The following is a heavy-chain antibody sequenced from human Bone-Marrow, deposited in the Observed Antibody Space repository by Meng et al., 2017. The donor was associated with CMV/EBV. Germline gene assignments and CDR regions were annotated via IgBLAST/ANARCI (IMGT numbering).Heavy chain of an antibody. Sequence: ASVKVSCKASGYTFTGYYMHWVRQAPGQGLEWMGWINPNSGGTNYAQKFQGRVTMTRDTSISTAYMELSRLRSDDTAVYYCARGPIVVVIAAYFDYWGQGTLVTV. CDR3: ARGPIVVVIAAYFDY. D-gene: IGHD2-21*01. J-gene: IGHJ4*02. CDR2: INPNSGGT. CDR1: GYTFTGYY. V-gene: IGHV1-2*02.